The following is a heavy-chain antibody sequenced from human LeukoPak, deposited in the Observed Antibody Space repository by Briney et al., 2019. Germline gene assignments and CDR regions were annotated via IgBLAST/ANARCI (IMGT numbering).Heavy chain of an antibody. D-gene: IGHD6-13*01. V-gene: IGHV3-23*01. CDR2: IIVGGGST. CDR1: GFTFTSYA. J-gene: IGHJ4*02. CDR3: AQGRGIAADGKEFDY. Sequence: GGSLRPSCAASGFTFTSYAMSWVRQAPGKGLEWVSSIIVGGGSTYYADSVKGRLPISRDNSKNTLYLQMNSLRAEDTAVYYCAQGRGIAADGKEFDYWGQGTQVTVSS.